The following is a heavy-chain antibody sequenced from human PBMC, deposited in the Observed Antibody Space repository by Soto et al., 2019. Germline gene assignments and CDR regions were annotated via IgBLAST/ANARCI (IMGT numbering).Heavy chain of an antibody. D-gene: IGHD3-16*01. CDR2: IIILFATP. V-gene: IGHV1-69*12. CDR3: ATPGGVVPSYGIDV. J-gene: IGHJ6*02. CDR1: GGSFSTFA. Sequence: QVQLVQSGAEVKKPGSSVKVSCKASGGSFSTFAISWVRQAPGQGLEWMGGIIILFATPNYAQKFQGRVTITADESTSTAYMELSSLRSDDTAVYHCATPGGVVPSYGIDVWGQGTAVTVSS.